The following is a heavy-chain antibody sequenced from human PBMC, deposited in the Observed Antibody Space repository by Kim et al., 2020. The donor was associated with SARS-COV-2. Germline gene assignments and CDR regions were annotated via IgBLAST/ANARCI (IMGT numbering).Heavy chain of an antibody. J-gene: IGHJ5*02. CDR3: ARDHPTSRIAVAGTGWFDP. D-gene: IGHD6-19*01. V-gene: IGHV7-4-1*02. CDR1: GYTFTSYA. CDR2: INTNTGNP. Sequence: ASVKVSCKASGYTFTSYAMNWVRQAPGQGLEWMGWINTNTGNPTYAQGFTGRFVFSLDTSVSTAYLQISSLKAEDTAVYYCARDHPTSRIAVAGTGWFDPWGQGTLVTVSS.